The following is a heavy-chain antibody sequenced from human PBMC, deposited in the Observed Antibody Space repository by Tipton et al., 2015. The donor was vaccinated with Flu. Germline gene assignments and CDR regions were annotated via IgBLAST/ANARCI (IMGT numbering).Heavy chain of an antibody. CDR1: GDSISPSY. D-gene: IGHD1-1*01. CDR2: IYNTGLT. CDR3: ARGNWNSNYDNWFDP. Sequence: TLSLTCTASGDSISPSYWTWIRQPPGKGLEWIGTIYNTGLTNYNPSLKSRVTVSLDMSKNQFSLNVSLVTAADTATYFCARGNWNSNYDNWFDPWGQGTPVTVSS. J-gene: IGHJ5*02. V-gene: IGHV4-59*12.